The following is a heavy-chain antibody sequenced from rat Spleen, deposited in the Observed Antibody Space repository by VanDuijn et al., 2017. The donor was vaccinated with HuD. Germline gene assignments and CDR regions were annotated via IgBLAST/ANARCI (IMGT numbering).Heavy chain of an antibody. Sequence: QVQLKESGPGLVQPSQTLSLTCTVSGLSLTSNSVSWIRQPPGKGLEWMGVIGSNGGTDYNSAIKSRRSISRDTSNSKVFLKMNSLQTEDTAMYFCARNIGIGTPGYWGQGVMVTVSS. CDR1: GLSLTSNS. CDR3: ARNIGIGTPGY. CDR2: IGSNGGT. J-gene: IGHJ2*01. V-gene: IGHV2-47*01. D-gene: IGHD1-5*01.